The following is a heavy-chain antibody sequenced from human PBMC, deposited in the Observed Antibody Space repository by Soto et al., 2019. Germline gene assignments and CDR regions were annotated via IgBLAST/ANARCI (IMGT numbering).Heavy chain of an antibody. CDR2: INAGNGNT. CDR3: AASVSGYGGEGRNCSGGSCYRGGYYYYMDV. V-gene: IGHV1-3*01. D-gene: IGHD2-15*01. J-gene: IGHJ6*03. Sequence: ASVKVSCKASGYTFTSYAMHWVRQAPGQRLEWMGWINAGNGNTKYSQKFQGRVTITRDTSASTAYMELSSLRSEDTAVYYCAASVSGYGGEGRNCSGGSCYRGGYYYYMDVWGKGTTVTAP. CDR1: GYTFTSYA.